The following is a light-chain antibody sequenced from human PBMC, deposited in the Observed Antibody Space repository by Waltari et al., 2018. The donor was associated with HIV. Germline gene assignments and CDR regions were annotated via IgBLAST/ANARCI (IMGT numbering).Light chain of an antibody. CDR1: QNIGTF. V-gene: IGKV1-39*01. CDR3: QQSYSPPCT. Sequence: DIQMTQSPSSLSASIGARVTIACRASQNIGTFLNWYHHKPGTAPKLLIFAASSLQTGVPSRFTGAGSGTDFTLTITSLHPDDFATYYCQQSYSPPCTFGQGTKLEI. J-gene: IGKJ2*01. CDR2: AAS.